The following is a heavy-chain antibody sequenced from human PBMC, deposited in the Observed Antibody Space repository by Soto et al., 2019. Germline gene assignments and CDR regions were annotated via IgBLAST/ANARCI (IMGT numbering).Heavy chain of an antibody. CDR3: ARSWFDP. CDR2: IITIFGTA. V-gene: IGHV1-69*06. CDR1: RGTFCSYA. J-gene: IGHJ5*02. Sequence: QGRLVQSGAEVNEPGSSVLVSCNASRGTFCSYAISWLRQAPGQVLEWMGGIITIFGTANYAQKFQGRVTISADKSTSTAYMELSSLRAEDTAGYYCARSWFDPLGQGTLVTVSS.